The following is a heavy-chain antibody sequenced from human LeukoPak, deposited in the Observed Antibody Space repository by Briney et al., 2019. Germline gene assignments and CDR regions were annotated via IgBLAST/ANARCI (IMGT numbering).Heavy chain of an antibody. CDR2: IYYSGST. Sequence: SETLSLTCTVSGGSISSYYWSWIRQPPGKGLEWIGYIYYSGSTNYNPSLKSRVTISVDTSKNQLSLKLSSVTAADTAVYYCARNGYSSGWLYWYFDLWGRGTLVTASS. J-gene: IGHJ2*01. CDR3: ARNGYSSGWLYWYFDL. V-gene: IGHV4-59*08. CDR1: GGSISSYY. D-gene: IGHD6-19*01.